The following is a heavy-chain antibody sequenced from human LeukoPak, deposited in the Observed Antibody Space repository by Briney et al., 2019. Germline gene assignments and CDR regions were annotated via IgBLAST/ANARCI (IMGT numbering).Heavy chain of an antibody. CDR3: ARGDVLLPYYYDSSGYYVFDY. V-gene: IGHV3-30-3*01. Sequence: GRSLRLSCAASGFTFSSYAMHWVRQAPGKGLEWVAVIPYDGSNKYYADSVKGRFTISRDNSKNTLYLQMNSLRAEDTAVYYCARGDVLLPYYYDSSGYYVFDYWGQGTLVTVSS. J-gene: IGHJ4*02. CDR1: GFTFSSYA. D-gene: IGHD3-22*01. CDR2: IPYDGSNK.